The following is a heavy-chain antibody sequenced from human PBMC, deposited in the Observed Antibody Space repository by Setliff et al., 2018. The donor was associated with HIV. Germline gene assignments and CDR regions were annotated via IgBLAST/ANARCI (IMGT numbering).Heavy chain of an antibody. Sequence: LRLSCAASGFTFSTYSMHWVRQAPGKGLEWVSSIDSSSTFIYYADSVEGRFTISRDNAKNSLYLQMNSLRGEDTALYYCARSVRGALYFDFWGQGTLVTVSS. CDR2: IDSSSTFI. CDR3: ARSVRGALYFDF. D-gene: IGHD2-8*01. J-gene: IGHJ4*02. V-gene: IGHV3-21*01. CDR1: GFTFSTYS.